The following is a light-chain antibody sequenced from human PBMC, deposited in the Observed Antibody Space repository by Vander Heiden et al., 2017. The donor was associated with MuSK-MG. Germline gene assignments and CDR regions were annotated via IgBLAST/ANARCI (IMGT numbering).Light chain of an antibody. J-gene: IGLJ2*01. V-gene: IGLV4-69*01. CDR3: QTWGTGTVV. CDR1: SGHSMYG. Sequence: QLVLTQAPSASASLGDSLKLTCILSSGHSMYGIELHQQLPEKGARSLMNGNSDGSHTKGDGFPDRFSGSSSGAERYLTISNLQAEDEADYYCQTWGTGTVVFGGGTKLTVL. CDR2: GNSDGSH.